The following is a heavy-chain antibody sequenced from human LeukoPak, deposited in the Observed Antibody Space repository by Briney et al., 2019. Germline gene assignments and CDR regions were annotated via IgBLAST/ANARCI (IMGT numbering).Heavy chain of an antibody. CDR2: IYASGST. CDR1: GASISSGSFY. CDR3: ARQGPRYNWNYPSFGY. D-gene: IGHD1-7*01. V-gene: IGHV4-61*02. J-gene: IGHJ4*02. Sequence: PSQTLSLTCAVSGASISSGSFYWSWIRQPAGKGLEWIGRIYASGSTDYNPSLKSRVTISVDTSKSQFSLKLKSVTAADTAMYYCARQGPRYNWNYPSFGYWGQGTLVTVSS.